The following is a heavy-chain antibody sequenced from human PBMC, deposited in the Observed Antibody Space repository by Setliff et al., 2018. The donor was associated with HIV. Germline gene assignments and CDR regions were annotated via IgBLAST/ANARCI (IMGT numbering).Heavy chain of an antibody. D-gene: IGHD3-22*01. CDR1: GFTFSSYG. Sequence: PGGSLRLSCAASGFTFSSYGMHWVRQAPGKGLEWVAFIRYDGSNKYYADSVKGRFTISRDNSKNTLYLQMNSLRAEDTAVYYCAKDQRRLHNYYDSSGYLFWGQGTLVTVSS. J-gene: IGHJ4*02. CDR2: IRYDGSNK. CDR3: AKDQRRLHNYYDSSGYLF. V-gene: IGHV3-30*02.